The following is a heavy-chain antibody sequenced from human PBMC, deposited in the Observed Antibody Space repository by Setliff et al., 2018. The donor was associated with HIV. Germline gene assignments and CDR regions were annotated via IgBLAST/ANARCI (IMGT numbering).Heavy chain of an antibody. CDR1: GYTFTGYY. CDR2: ISAYNGNT. J-gene: IGHJ4*02. CDR3: ARGDIVVRSPPFDD. V-gene: IGHV1-18*04. Sequence: ASVKVSCKASGYTFTGYYMHWVRQAPGQGLEWMGWISAYNGNTNYAQNFQGRVTMTTDTSTSRAYMELRSLRSEDTAVYYCARGDIVVRSPPFDDWGQGTLVTVSS. D-gene: IGHD2-15*01.